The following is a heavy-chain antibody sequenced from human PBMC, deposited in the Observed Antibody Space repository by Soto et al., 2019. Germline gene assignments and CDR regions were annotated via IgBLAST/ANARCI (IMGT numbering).Heavy chain of an antibody. CDR3: ARHILNYDYYYYYVMAV. V-gene: IGHV5-51*01. Sequence: GESLKISCKGSGYSFTSYWIGWVRQMPGKGLEWMGFIYPGDSDTRYSPSFQGQVTISADKSISTAYLQWSSLKASDTAMYYCARHILNYDYYYYYVMAVWGQGTTVPVSS. D-gene: IGHD1-7*01. J-gene: IGHJ6*02. CDR2: IYPGDSDT. CDR1: GYSFTSYW.